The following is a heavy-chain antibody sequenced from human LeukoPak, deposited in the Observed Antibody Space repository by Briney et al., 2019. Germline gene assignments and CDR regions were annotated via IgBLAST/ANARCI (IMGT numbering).Heavy chain of an antibody. D-gene: IGHD3-22*01. CDR2: INPSGGGT. V-gene: IGHV1-46*01. CDR3: ARDPYSRGKANYFDY. Sequence: ALVKVSCKASGYTFTSYNMHWVRQAPGQGLEWMGIINPSGGGTSYAQKFQGRVTMTRDTSTSTVYMELSSLRSEDTAVYYCARDPYSRGKANYFDYWGQGTLVTVSS. CDR1: GYTFTSYN. J-gene: IGHJ4*02.